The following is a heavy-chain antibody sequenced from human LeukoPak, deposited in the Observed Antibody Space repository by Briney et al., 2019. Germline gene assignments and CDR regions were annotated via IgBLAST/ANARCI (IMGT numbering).Heavy chain of an antibody. Sequence: GGSLRLSCAASGFTFSSYSTNWVRQAPGKGLEWVSYISSSGSTIYYADSVKGRFTISRDNAKNSLYLQMNSLRAEDTAVYYCAKDPDVLLWFGEWYFDYWGQGTLVTVSS. D-gene: IGHD3-10*01. CDR2: ISSSGSTI. J-gene: IGHJ4*02. CDR3: AKDPDVLLWFGEWYFDY. V-gene: IGHV3-48*04. CDR1: GFTFSSYS.